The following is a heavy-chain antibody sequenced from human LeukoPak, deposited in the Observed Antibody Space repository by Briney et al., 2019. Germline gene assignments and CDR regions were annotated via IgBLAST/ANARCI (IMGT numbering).Heavy chain of an antibody. CDR3: ARGVAARQKSWFDP. V-gene: IGHV3-30-3*01. CDR2: ISYDGSNK. CDR1: GFTFSSYW. D-gene: IGHD6-6*01. J-gene: IGHJ5*02. Sequence: SGGSLRLSCAASGFTFSSYWMNWARQAPGKGLEWVAVISYDGSNKYYADSVKGRFTISRDNSKNTLYLQMNSLRAEDTAVYYCARGVAARQKSWFDPWGQGTLVTVSS.